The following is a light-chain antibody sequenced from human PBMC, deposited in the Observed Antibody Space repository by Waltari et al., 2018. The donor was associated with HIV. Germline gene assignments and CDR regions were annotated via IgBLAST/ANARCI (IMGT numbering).Light chain of an antibody. CDR1: QNIDRW. Sequence: DIQMTQSPSTLSASIGDRVTITCRASQNIDRWLAWYQQKPGKAPKLLIYETSTLESGVPSRFSGSGSGTEFTLTVSSLQPDDFATYYCQQYRSFTWTFGQATKVEIK. V-gene: IGKV1-5*03. CDR2: ETS. CDR3: QQYRSFTWT. J-gene: IGKJ1*01.